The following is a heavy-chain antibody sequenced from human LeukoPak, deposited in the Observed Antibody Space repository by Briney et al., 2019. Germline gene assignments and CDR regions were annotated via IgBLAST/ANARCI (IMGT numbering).Heavy chain of an antibody. D-gene: IGHD6-13*01. CDR1: GYTFTSYG. CDR2: ISAYNGNT. CDR3: ARSRRSWLFFGAFDI. J-gene: IGHJ3*02. Sequence: ASVKVSCKASGYTFTSYGISWVRQAPGQGLEWMGWISAYNGNTNYAQKLQGRVTMTTDTSTSTAYMELRSLRSDDTAVYYCARSRRSWLFFGAFDIWGQGTMVTVSS. V-gene: IGHV1-18*01.